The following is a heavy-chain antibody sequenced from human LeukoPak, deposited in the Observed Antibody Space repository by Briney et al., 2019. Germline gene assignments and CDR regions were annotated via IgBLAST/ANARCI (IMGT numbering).Heavy chain of an antibody. J-gene: IGHJ5*02. V-gene: IGHV4-39*01. CDR2: IYYSGST. CDR3: ARAGVSSWYGEGNWFDP. CDR1: GGSISSSSYY. D-gene: IGHD6-13*01. Sequence: SETLSLTCTVSGGSISSSSYYWGWIRQPPGKGLEWIGSIYYSGSTYYNPSLKSRVTISVDTSKNQFSLKLSSVTAADTAVYYCARAGVSSWYGEGNWFDPWGQGTLVTVSS.